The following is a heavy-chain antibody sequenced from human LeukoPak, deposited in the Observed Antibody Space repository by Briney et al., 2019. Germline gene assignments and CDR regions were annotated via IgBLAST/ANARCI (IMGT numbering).Heavy chain of an antibody. Sequence: ASVKVSFKASGYTFTGYYMQWVRQAPGQGLEWMGWINPNSGGTNYAQKFQGRVTMTRDTSISTAYMELSRLRSDDTAVYFCARDHCVSSGCYEDYYYGMDVWGRGTTVTVSS. J-gene: IGHJ6*02. CDR2: INPNSGGT. V-gene: IGHV1-2*02. CDR3: ARDHCVSSGCYEDYYYGMDV. CDR1: GYTFTGYY. D-gene: IGHD2-2*01.